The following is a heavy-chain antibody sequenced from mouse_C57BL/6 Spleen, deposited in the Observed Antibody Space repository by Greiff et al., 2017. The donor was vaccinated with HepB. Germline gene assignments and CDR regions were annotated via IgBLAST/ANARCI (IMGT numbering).Heavy chain of an antibody. V-gene: IGHV1-53*01. D-gene: IGHD1-1*01. Sequence: QVQLQQPGTELVKPGASVKLSCKASGYTFTSYWMHWVKQRPGQGLEWIGNINPSNGGTNYNEKFKSKATLTVDKSSSTAYMQLSSLTSEDSAVYYCSRINYGSSYRYFDVWGTGTTVTVSS. J-gene: IGHJ1*03. CDR2: INPSNGGT. CDR3: SRINYGSSYRYFDV. CDR1: GYTFTSYW.